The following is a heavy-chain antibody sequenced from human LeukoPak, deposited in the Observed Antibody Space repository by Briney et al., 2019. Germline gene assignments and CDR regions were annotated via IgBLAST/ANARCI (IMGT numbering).Heavy chain of an antibody. V-gene: IGHV4-34*01. J-gene: IGHJ6*02. D-gene: IGHD3-10*01. CDR1: GGSFSGYY. CDR2: INHSGST. CDR3: ARVWFGELLGPGGMDV. Sequence: SETLSLTCAVYGGSFSGYYWSWIRQPPGKGLEWIGEINHSGSTNYNPSLKSRVTISVDTSKNQFSLKLSSVTAADTAVYYCARVWFGELLGPGGMDVWGQGTTVTVSS.